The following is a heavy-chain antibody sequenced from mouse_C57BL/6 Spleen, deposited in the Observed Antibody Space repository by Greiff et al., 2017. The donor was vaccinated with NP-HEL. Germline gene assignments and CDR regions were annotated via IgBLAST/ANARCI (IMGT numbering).Heavy chain of an antibody. J-gene: IGHJ4*01. CDR3: ARRGGSSYDYAMDY. V-gene: IGHV1-61*01. Sequence: QVQLQQPGAELVRPGSSVKLSCKASGYTFTSYWMDWVKQRPGQGLEWIGNIYPSDSETHYNQKFKDKATLTVDKSSSTAYMQLSSLTSEDSAVYYCARRGGSSYDYAMDYWGQGTSVTVSS. CDR1: GYTFTSYW. CDR2: IYPSDSET. D-gene: IGHD1-1*01.